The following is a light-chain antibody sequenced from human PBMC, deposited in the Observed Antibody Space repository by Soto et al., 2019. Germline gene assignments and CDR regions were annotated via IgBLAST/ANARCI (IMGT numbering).Light chain of an antibody. CDR3: QQRNDWRRGT. V-gene: IGKV3D-20*02. CDR1: QSVSSSY. CDR2: GAS. Sequence: EIVLTQSPGTLSLSPGERATLSCRAIQSVSSSYLAWYQLKPGQAPRLLIYGASSRAIGIPDRFSGSGSGTDFTLTISSLEPEDFAVYYCQQRNDWRRGTFGQGTRLEI. J-gene: IGKJ5*01.